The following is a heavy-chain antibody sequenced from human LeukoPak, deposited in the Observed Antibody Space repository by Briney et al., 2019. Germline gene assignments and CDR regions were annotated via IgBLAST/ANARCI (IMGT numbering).Heavy chain of an antibody. V-gene: IGHV1-18*01. Sequence: ASVKVSCKASGYTFTSYGISWVRQAPGQGLEWMGWISAYNGNTNYAQKLQGRATMTTDTSTSTAYMELRSLRSDDTAVYYCARRYGFLEWGYYYYMDVWGKGTTVTVSS. CDR3: ARRYGFLEWGYYYYMDV. J-gene: IGHJ6*03. CDR2: ISAYNGNT. CDR1: GYTFTSYG. D-gene: IGHD3-3*01.